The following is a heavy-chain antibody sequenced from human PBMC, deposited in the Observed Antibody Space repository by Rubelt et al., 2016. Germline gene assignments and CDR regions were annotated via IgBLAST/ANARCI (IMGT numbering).Heavy chain of an antibody. Sequence: QVQLVQSGAEVKKPGASVKVSCKASGYTFTSYGISWVRQAPGQGLEWMGWISAYNGNTNYAQKLQGRVTMTTDTSTSTDYMELRSLRSDDTAVYYCARGARRYSMDPRNAFDIWGQGTMVTVSS. V-gene: IGHV1-18*01. CDR3: ARGARRYSMDPRNAFDI. CDR1: GYTFTSYG. D-gene: IGHD4-11*01. CDR2: ISAYNGNT. J-gene: IGHJ3*02.